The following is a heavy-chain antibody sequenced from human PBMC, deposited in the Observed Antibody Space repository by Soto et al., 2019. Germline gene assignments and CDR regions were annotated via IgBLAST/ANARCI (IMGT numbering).Heavy chain of an antibody. Sequence: GGSLRLSCAASGFTFSDYYMSWIRQAPGKGLEWVADISSDGSNKYYADSVKGRFTISRDNSKNTLYLQMNSLRAEDTAVYYCAREADTNWFDPWGQGTLVTVSS. CDR1: GFTFSDYY. CDR3: AREADTNWFDP. CDR2: ISSDGSNK. J-gene: IGHJ5*02. V-gene: IGHV3-11*04. D-gene: IGHD2-15*01.